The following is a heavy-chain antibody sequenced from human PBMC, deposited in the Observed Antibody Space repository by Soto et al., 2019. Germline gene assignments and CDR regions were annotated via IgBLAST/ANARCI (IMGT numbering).Heavy chain of an antibody. CDR3: ARVEGYGSGSFSTRDFDY. Sequence: QVQLVQSGAEVKKPGASVKVSCKASGYTFTSYGISWVRQAPGQGLEWMGWISAYNGNTNYAQKLQGRVTMTPDTSTSTAYMELRSLRSDDTAVYYCARVEGYGSGSFSTRDFDYWGQGTLVTVSS. CDR2: ISAYNGNT. V-gene: IGHV1-18*01. D-gene: IGHD3-10*01. J-gene: IGHJ4*02. CDR1: GYTFTSYG.